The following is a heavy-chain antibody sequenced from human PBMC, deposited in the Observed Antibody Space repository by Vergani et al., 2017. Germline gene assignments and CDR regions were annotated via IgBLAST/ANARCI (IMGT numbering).Heavy chain of an antibody. J-gene: IGHJ6*02. CDR3: AKDSSGWPEYYYYYYVMDF. CDR1: GFTFDDYT. D-gene: IGHD6-19*01. V-gene: IGHV3-43*01. CDR2: ISWDGGST. Sequence: EVQLVESGGVVVQPGGSLRLSCAASGFTFDDYTMHWVRQAPGKGLEWVSLISWDGGSTYYADSVKGRFTISRDNSKNSLYLQMNSLRTEDTALYYCAKDSSGWPEYYYYYYVMDFWGQGTTVTVSS.